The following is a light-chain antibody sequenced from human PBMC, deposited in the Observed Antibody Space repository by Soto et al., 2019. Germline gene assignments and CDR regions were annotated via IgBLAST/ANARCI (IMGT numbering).Light chain of an antibody. CDR2: GAS. J-gene: IGKJ1*01. CDR3: QQYGSSPRT. V-gene: IGKV3-20*01. Sequence: EIVLSQSPGNLSLSPGKTSTLSCSTSQSVSSSYLAWFQQKPGQAPRLLIYGASSRATGIPDRFSGSGSGTDFTLTISRLESEDFAVYYCQQYGSSPRTFGQGTKVDIK. CDR1: QSVSSSY.